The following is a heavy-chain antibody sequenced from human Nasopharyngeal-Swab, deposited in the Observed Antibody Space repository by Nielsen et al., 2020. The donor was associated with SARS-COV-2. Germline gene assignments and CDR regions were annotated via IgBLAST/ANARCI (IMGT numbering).Heavy chain of an antibody. D-gene: IGHD6-19*01. J-gene: IGHJ3*02. CDR1: GFNVSRFG. V-gene: IGHV3-30*03. Sequence: LSLTCAASGFNVSRFGMHWVRQAPVKGLQWMAFISYDGSIQYYADSVKGRFTISRDTSKNTLYLHMNNLRPEDTAVYYCARGAVAGRNAFDIWGQGTMVTVSS. CDR2: ISYDGSIQ. CDR3: ARGAVAGRNAFDI.